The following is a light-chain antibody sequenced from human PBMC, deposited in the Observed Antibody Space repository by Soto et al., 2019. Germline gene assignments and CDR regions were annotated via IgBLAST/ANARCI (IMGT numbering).Light chain of an antibody. CDR3: SSYTSSNSYV. V-gene: IGLV2-14*03. J-gene: IGLJ1*01. CDR1: SSDVGGYNY. Sequence: QSVRTQPASVSGSPGQWTTISCTGTSSDVGGYNYVSWYQHHPGKAPKLMIYDVTNRPSGVSNRFSGSKSGNTASLTISGLQTEDEADYYCSSYTSSNSYVFGTGTKVTVL. CDR2: DVT.